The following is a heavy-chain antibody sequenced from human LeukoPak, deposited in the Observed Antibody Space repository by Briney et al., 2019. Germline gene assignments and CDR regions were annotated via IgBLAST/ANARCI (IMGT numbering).Heavy chain of an antibody. V-gene: IGHV1-69*13. CDR3: ATRNVATMSPFDY. CDR2: IIPIFGTA. Sequence: SAKVSCKASGGTFSSYAISWVRQAPGQGLEWMGGIIPIFGTANYAQKFQGRVTITADESASTAYMELSSLRSEDTAVYYCATRNVATMSPFDYWGQGTLVTVSS. CDR1: GGTFSSYA. D-gene: IGHD5-12*01. J-gene: IGHJ4*02.